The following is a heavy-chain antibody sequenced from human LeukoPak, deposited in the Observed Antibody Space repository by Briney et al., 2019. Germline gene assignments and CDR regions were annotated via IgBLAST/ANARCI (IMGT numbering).Heavy chain of an antibody. J-gene: IGHJ6*02. CDR1: GFTFSSYW. Sequence: GGSLRLSCAASGFTFSSYWMSWVRQAPGKGLEWVANIKQDGSEKYYVDSVKGRFTISRDNAKNSLYLQMNSLRAEDTAVYYCATLSFSGSWYPRDYYYGMDVWGQGTTVTVSS. V-gene: IGHV3-7*01. CDR3: ATLSFSGSWYPRDYYYGMDV. D-gene: IGHD6-13*01. CDR2: IKQDGSEK.